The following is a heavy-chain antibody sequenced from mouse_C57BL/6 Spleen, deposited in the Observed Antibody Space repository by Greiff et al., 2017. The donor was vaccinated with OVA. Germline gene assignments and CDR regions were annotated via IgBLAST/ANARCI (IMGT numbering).Heavy chain of an antibody. CDR2: IRNKANGYTT. D-gene: IGHD2-4*01. CDR3: ARCYYDYDDTAMDY. V-gene: IGHV7-3*01. J-gene: IGHJ4*01. CDR1: GFTFTDYY. Sequence: EVQGVESGGGLVQPGGSLSLSCAASGFTFTDYYMSWVRQPPGKALEWLGFIRNKANGYTTEYSASVKGRFTISRDNSQSILYLQMNALRAEDSATYYCARCYYDYDDTAMDYWGQGTSVTVSS.